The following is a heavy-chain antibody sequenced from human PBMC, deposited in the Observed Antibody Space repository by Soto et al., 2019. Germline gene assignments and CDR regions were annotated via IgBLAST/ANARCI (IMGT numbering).Heavy chain of an antibody. CDR1: GYTFTSYA. J-gene: IGHJ4*02. Sequence: ASVKVSCKASGYTFTSYAMHWVRQAPGQRLEWMGWINAGNGNTKYSQKFQGRVTITRDTSASTAYMELSSLRSEDTAVYYCARGIAGTTPFDYWGQGTLVTVSS. CDR2: INAGNGNT. CDR3: ARGIAGTTPFDY. V-gene: IGHV1-3*01. D-gene: IGHD1-7*01.